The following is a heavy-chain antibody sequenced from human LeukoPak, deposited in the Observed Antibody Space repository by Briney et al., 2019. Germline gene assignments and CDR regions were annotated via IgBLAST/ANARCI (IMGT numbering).Heavy chain of an antibody. D-gene: IGHD1-26*01. CDR2: ISGSGSST. Sequence: PGGSLRLSCEASGFTFSNSAMSWVRQAPGKGPEWVSGISGSGSSTYYPDSVKGRFTSSRDNSKNTLYLQMNSLRAEDTAVYYCARDGKRWGRVVGATHLWAFDIWGQGTMVTVSS. CDR1: GFTFSNSA. CDR3: ARDGKRWGRVVGATHLWAFDI. J-gene: IGHJ3*02. V-gene: IGHV3-23*01.